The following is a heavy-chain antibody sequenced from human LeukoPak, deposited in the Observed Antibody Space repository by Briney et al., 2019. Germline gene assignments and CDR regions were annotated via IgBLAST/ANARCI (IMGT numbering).Heavy chain of an antibody. D-gene: IGHD3-10*01. CDR2: IYYSGST. CDR3: ARHPRALYGSGSYPDY. J-gene: IGHJ4*02. CDR1: GGSISSSSYY. V-gene: IGHV4-39*01. Sequence: SETLSLTCTVSGGSISSSSYYWGWIRQPPGKGLEWIGSIYYSGSTYYNPSLKSRVTISVDTSKNQFSLKLSSVTAADTAVYYCARHPRALYGSGSYPDYWGQGTLVTVSS.